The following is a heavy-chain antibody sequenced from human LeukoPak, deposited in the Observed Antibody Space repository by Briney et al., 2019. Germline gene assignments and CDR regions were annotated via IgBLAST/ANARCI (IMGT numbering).Heavy chain of an antibody. CDR3: AGGLYYYDSSGYPNWFDP. CDR2: INPNSGGT. J-gene: IGHJ5*02. D-gene: IGHD3-22*01. Sequence: ASVKVSCKASGYTFTGYYMHWVRQAPGQGLEWMGWINPNSGGTNYAQKFQGWVTMTRGTSISTAYMELSRLRSDDTAVYYCAGGLYYYDSSGYPNWFDPWGQGTLVTVSS. CDR1: GYTFTGYY. V-gene: IGHV1-2*04.